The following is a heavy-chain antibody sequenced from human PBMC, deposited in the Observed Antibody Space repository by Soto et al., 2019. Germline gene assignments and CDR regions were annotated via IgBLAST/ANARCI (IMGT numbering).Heavy chain of an antibody. CDR2: IYWDDDK. V-gene: IGHV2-5*02. Sequence: QITLKESGPTLVKPTQTLTLTCTFSGFSLSTSGVGVGWIRQPPGKALEWLALIYWDDDKRYSPSLKSRLTITKDTSKTPVVLTMTNMDPVDTATYYCAHSIRYFDWLQRYFDYCGQGTLVTVSS. J-gene: IGHJ4*02. D-gene: IGHD3-9*01. CDR1: GFSLSTSGVG. CDR3: AHSIRYFDWLQRYFDY.